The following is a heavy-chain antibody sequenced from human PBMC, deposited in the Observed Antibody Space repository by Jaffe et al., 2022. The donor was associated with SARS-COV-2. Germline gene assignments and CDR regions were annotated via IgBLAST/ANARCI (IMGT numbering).Heavy chain of an antibody. D-gene: IGHD1-26*01. CDR1: GFTFSSYG. V-gene: IGHV3-30*18. CDR2: ISYDGSNK. CDR3: AKGPEGWELLLGGDY. J-gene: IGHJ4*02. Sequence: QVQLVESGGGVVQPGRSLRLSCAASGFTFSSYGMHWVRQAPGKGLEWVAVISYDGSNKYYADSVKGRFTISRDNSKNTLYLQMNSLRAEDTAVYYCAKGPEGWELLLGGDYWGQGTLVTVSS.